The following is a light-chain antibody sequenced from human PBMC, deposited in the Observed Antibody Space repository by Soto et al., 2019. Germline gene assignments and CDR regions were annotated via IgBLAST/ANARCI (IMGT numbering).Light chain of an antibody. CDR1: QSVSNY. J-gene: IGKJ4*01. V-gene: IGKV3-11*01. CDR2: DAS. Sequence: EIVSTQSPATLSLSPGERATLSCRASQSVSNYLAWYQQKPGQAPRLLIFDASNRATGIPPRFSGSGSGTDFSLTISSLEPEDSAIYYCQQRNFRPEITFGGGTKVEI. CDR3: QQRNFRPEIT.